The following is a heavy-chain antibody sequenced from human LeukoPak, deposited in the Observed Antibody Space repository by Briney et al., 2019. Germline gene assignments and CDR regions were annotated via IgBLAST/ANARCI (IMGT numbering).Heavy chain of an antibody. J-gene: IGHJ4*02. CDR3: AEYQMASGSDML. CDR2: INHSGST. Sequence: KASETLSLTCAVYGGSFSGYYWSWIRQPPGEGLEWIGEINHSGSTNYNPSLKSRVTISVDTSKNQFSLKLSSVTAADTAVYYCAEYQMASGSDMLWGQGTLVTVSS. D-gene: IGHD3-10*01. CDR1: GGSFSGYY. V-gene: IGHV4-34*01.